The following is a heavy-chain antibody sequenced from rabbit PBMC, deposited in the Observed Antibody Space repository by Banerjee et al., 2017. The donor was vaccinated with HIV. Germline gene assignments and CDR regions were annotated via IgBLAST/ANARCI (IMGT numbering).Heavy chain of an antibody. V-gene: IGHV1S47*01. CDR2: IDPVFGST. D-gene: IGHD2-1*01. CDR3: VRVCDDYGDPYYYFNL. Sequence: QEQLVESGGGLVQPGGSLKLSCKASGFDFSNYGVSWVRQAPGKGLEWIGYIDPVFGSTYYASWVNGRFTISSHNAQNTLYLQLNSLTAADTATYFCVRVCDDYGDPYYYFNLWGQGTLVTVS. CDR1: GFDFSNYG. J-gene: IGHJ4*01.